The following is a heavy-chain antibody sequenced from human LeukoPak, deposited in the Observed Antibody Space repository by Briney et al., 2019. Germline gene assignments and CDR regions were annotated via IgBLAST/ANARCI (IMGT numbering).Heavy chain of an antibody. D-gene: IGHD2-2*01. V-gene: IGHV4-59*01. J-gene: IGHJ1*01. CDR3: AAVPDAEYFQH. CDR2: IYYSGST. Sequence: SETLSLTCTVSGGSISSYYWSWIRQPPGKGLEWIGYIYYSGSTNYNPSLKSRVTISVDTSKNQFSLKLSSVTAADTAVYYCAAVPDAEYFQHWGQGTLVTVSS. CDR1: GGSISSYY.